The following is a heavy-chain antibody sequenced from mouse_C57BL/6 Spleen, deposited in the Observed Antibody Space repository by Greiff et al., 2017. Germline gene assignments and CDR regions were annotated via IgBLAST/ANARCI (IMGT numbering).Heavy chain of an antibody. J-gene: IGHJ2*01. CDR2: IWSGGST. D-gene: IGHD1-1*01. CDR3: CGSGGLLRYFDY. V-gene: IGHV2-2*01. CDR1: GFSLTSYG. Sequence: QVQLQQSGPGLVQPSQSLSITCTVSGFSLTSYGVHWVRQSPGKGLEWLGVIWSGGSTDYNAAFISRLSTSKDNSKSQVFFKMSSLQADDTAIYYCCGSGGLLRYFDYWGQGTTLTVSS.